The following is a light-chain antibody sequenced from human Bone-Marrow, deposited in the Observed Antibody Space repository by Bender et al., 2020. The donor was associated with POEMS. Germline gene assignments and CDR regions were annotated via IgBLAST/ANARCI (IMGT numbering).Light chain of an antibody. J-gene: IGLJ3*02. V-gene: IGLV3-21*02. CDR3: QVWDTSSDRV. CDR2: DDR. CDR1: NTASKS. Sequence: SYVLTQPPSVSVAPGQTARIPCGGINTASKSVHWYQQKPGQAPALVVYDDRARPSGIPERFSGSNSGNTATLTISRVEAGDEADYYCQVWDTSSDRVFGGGTKLTVL.